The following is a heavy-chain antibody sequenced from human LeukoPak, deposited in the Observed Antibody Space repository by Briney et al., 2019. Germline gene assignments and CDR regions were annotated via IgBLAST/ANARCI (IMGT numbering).Heavy chain of an antibody. CDR1: GYTFTDYY. CDR2: INPNSGGT. J-gene: IGHJ5*02. CDR3: AREVAVAGTGWLGSA. Sequence: ASVKVSCKASGYTFTDYYIHWLRQAPGQGLEWMGWINPNSGGTDYAQKFQGRVTMTRDTSISSAYTELSRLRSDDTAAYYCAREVAVAGTGWLGSAWGQGTLVTVSS. V-gene: IGHV1-2*02. D-gene: IGHD6-13*01.